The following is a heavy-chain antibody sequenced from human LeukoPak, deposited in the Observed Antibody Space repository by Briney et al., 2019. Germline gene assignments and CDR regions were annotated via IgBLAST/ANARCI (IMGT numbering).Heavy chain of an antibody. D-gene: IGHD3-16*01. J-gene: IGHJ5*02. V-gene: IGHV4-59*01. Sequence: PSETLSLTCTVSGGSISSYYWSWIRQPPGKGLGWIGDIYYSGSTSSNTSLKRPVTISVDTSKNQFSLKLSSVTAADTAVYYCARVGGKGWFDPWGQGTLVTVSS. CDR2: IYYSGST. CDR1: GGSISSYY. CDR3: ARVGGKGWFDP.